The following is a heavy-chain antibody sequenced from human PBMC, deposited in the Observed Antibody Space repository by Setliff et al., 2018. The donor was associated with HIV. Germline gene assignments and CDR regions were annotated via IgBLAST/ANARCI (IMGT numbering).Heavy chain of an antibody. CDR2: IYHRGGT. J-gene: IGHJ3*01. V-gene: IGHV4-38-2*02. CDR3: ARDTGVNVAPDGRGYHTFDF. CDR1: GSSISGNSY. D-gene: IGHD2-8*02. Sequence: PSETLSLTCSVSGSSISGNSYWWAWIRQPPDKGLEYIGTIYHRGGTFNNPSLKSRVVMSVDTSKNQFSLKLTSVTAADTATYYCARDTGVNVAPDGRGYHTFDFWGRGTMVTVSS.